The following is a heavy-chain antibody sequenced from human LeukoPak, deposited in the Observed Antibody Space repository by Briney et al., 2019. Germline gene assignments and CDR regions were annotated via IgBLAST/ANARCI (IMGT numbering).Heavy chain of an antibody. CDR3: VKDGSGSYRGYYYGMDV. V-gene: IGHV3-30*18. J-gene: IGHJ6*02. CDR2: ISYDGSNK. Sequence: WGSLRLSCAASGFTFSSYGMHWVRQAPGKGLEWVAVISYDGSNKYYADSVKGRFTISRDNSKNTLYLQMNSLRAEDTAVYYCVKDGSGSYRGYYYGMDVWGQGTTVTVSS. CDR1: GFTFSSYG. D-gene: IGHD3-10*01.